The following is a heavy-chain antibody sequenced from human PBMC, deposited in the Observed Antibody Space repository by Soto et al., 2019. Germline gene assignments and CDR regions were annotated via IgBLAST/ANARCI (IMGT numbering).Heavy chain of an antibody. J-gene: IGHJ5*02. Sequence: SETLSLTCTISGGSISSSNWWSWVRQPPAKGLEWIGEIYHSGSTNYNPSLKSRVTISVDKSKNQFSLDLNSVTAADTAVYYCARDLPYYYGSGSKNWFDPWGQGTLVTVSS. D-gene: IGHD3-10*01. V-gene: IGHV4-4*02. CDR1: GGSISSSNW. CDR2: IYHSGST. CDR3: ARDLPYYYGSGSKNWFDP.